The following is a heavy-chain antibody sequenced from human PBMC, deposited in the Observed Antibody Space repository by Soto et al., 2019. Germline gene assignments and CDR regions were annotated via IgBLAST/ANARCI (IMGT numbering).Heavy chain of an antibody. Sequence: GGSLRLSCAASGFTFSSYGMHCVRQAPGKGLEWVAVIWYDGSSKYYADSVKGRFTISRDNSKNTLYLQMNSLRAEDTAVYYCTRDRSSCFDYWGQGSLVTVSS. CDR1: GFTFSSYG. D-gene: IGHD6-13*01. V-gene: IGHV3-33*01. CDR2: IWYDGSSK. J-gene: IGHJ4*02. CDR3: TRDRSSCFDY.